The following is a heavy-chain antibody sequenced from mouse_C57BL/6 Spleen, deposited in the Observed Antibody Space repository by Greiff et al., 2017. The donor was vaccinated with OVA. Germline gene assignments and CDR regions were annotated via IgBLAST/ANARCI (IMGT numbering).Heavy chain of an antibody. J-gene: IGHJ1*03. CDR2: IRNKANNHAT. CDR1: GFTFSDAW. Sequence: EVQGVESGGGLVQPGGSMKLSCAASGFTFSDAWMDWVRQSPEKGLEWVAEIRNKANNHATYYAESLKGRFTISRDDSKSSVYLQMNSLRAEDTGIYYCTRRAYYGILWYFDVWGTGTTVTVSS. CDR3: TRRAYYGILWYFDV. V-gene: IGHV6-6*01. D-gene: IGHD2-10*01.